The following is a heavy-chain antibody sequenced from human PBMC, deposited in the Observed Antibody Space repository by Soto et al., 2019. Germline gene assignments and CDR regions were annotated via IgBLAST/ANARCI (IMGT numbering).Heavy chain of an antibody. CDR2: SYYSGST. CDR3: ARDKITGLFDY. CDR1: GGSISSYY. J-gene: IGHJ4*02. V-gene: IGHV4-59*12. Sequence: SETLSLTCTASGGSISSYYWSWIRQPPGKGLEWIGYSYYSGSTNYNPSLKSRVTISLDTSKNQFSLKLTSVTAADTAVYYCARDKITGLFDYWGQGTLVTVSS. D-gene: IGHD2-8*02.